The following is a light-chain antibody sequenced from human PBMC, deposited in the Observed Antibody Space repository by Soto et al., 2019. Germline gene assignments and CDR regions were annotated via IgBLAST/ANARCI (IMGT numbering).Light chain of an antibody. Sequence: EIVLTQSPGTLSLSPGERATLSCRASQSVSSGYLAWYQQKPGQAPRLLIYVASSRATVIPDRFSGSGSGTDFTLNIRSLEPEDFAVYYCQQYCRSPLTFGGGTKVEIK. CDR3: QQYCRSPLT. CDR2: VAS. CDR1: QSVSSGY. V-gene: IGKV3-20*01. J-gene: IGKJ4*01.